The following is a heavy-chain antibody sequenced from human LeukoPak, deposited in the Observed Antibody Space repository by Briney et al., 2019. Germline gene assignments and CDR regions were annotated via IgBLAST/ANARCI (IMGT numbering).Heavy chain of an antibody. CDR2: IIPIFGTA. CDR1: GGTFSSHA. V-gene: IGHV1-69*05. Sequence: ASVKVSCKASGGTFSSHAISWVRQAPGQGLEWMGGIIPIFGTANYAQKFQGRVTITTDESTSTAYMELSSLRSEDTAVYYCARAGYCSSTSCSRRWFDPWGQGTLVTVSS. J-gene: IGHJ5*02. D-gene: IGHD2-2*01. CDR3: ARAGYCSSTSCSRRWFDP.